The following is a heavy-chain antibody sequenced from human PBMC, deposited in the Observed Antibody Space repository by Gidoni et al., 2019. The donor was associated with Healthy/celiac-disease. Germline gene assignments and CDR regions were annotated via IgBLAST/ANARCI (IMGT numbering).Heavy chain of an antibody. V-gene: IGHV1-46*03. CDR2: INPSGGST. D-gene: IGHD3-22*01. CDR3: ARTYDSSGYYTEYYFDY. Sequence: QVQLVQSGAEVKKPGASVKVSCKASGYTFTSYYMHWVLQAPGQGLEWMGIINPSGGSTSYAQKFQGRVTMTRDTSTSTVYMELSSLRSEDTAVYYCARTYDSSGYYTEYYFDYWGQGTLVTVSS. CDR1: GYTFTSYY. J-gene: IGHJ4*02.